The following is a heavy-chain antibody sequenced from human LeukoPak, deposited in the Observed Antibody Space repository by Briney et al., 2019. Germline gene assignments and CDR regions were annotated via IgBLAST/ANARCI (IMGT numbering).Heavy chain of an antibody. V-gene: IGHV3-23*01. CDR3: AKDGGLWVSAHWGDS. D-gene: IGHD7-27*01. J-gene: IGHJ4*02. Sequence: GGSLRLSCAASGFTFSSYTMSWVRQAPGKGLEWVSTITTSDGNTYCADSVKGRFTVSRDNSKNTLFLQMNSLRAEDTAVYYCAKDGGLWVSAHWGDSWGRGALVTVSS. CDR1: GFTFSSYT. CDR2: ITTSDGNT.